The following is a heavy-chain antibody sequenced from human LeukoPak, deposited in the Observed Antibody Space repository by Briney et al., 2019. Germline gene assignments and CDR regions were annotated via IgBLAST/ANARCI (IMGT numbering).Heavy chain of an antibody. D-gene: IGHD6-13*01. CDR2: ISAYNGNT. J-gene: IGHJ5*02. V-gene: IGHV1-18*01. CDR1: GYTFTSYG. Sequence: ASVKVSCKASGYTFTSYGISWVRQAPGQGLEWMGWISAYNGNTNYAQKFQGRVTMARNTSICTAYMELSSLRSEDTAVYYCARGVKQQLGYNWFDPWGQGSLVTVSA. CDR3: ARGVKQQLGYNWFDP.